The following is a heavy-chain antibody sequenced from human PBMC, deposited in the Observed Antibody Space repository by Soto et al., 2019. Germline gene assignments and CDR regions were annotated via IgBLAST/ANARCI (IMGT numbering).Heavy chain of an antibody. CDR2: ISWNSGSI. CDR3: AKATVAYYWYFDL. Sequence: EVQLVESGGGLVQPGRSLRLSCAASGFTFDDYAMHWVRQAPGQGLEWVSGISWNSGSIGYADSVKGRFTISRDNAKNSLYLQMNSLRAEDTALYYCAKATVAYYWYFDLWGRGTLVTVSS. D-gene: IGHD2-21*01. J-gene: IGHJ2*01. V-gene: IGHV3-9*01. CDR1: GFTFDDYA.